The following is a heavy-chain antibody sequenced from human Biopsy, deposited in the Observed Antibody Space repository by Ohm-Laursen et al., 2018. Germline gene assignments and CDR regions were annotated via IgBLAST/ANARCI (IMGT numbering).Heavy chain of an antibody. CDR3: ARAYPPPGRRLVVVAGDFDC. V-gene: IGHV3-48*01. Sequence: SLRLSCTASGFTFSSYSMSWVRQAPGKGLEWVSFISSGSSPIYYADSVKGRFTISRDDAKNSLYLQMSSLRAEDTAVYYCARAYPPPGRRLVVVAGDFDCWGQGTRVTVSS. CDR1: GFTFSSYS. CDR2: ISSGSSPI. J-gene: IGHJ4*02. D-gene: IGHD2-15*01.